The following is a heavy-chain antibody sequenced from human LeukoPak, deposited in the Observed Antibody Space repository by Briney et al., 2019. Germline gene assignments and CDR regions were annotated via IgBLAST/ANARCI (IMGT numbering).Heavy chain of an antibody. J-gene: IGHJ6*02. Sequence: GGSLRLSCAASGFTFYSYAMSWVRQAPGPGLERVSAISGSGTSTYYADSVKGRFTITRDNSKNMLFLQMNSLTAADTAVYFCSRRKFGESNSPFFYFYFGMDVWGQGTTVTVSS. CDR3: SRRKFGESNSPFFYFYFGMDV. V-gene: IGHV3-23*01. CDR1: GFTFYSYA. CDR2: ISGSGTST. D-gene: IGHD3-10*01.